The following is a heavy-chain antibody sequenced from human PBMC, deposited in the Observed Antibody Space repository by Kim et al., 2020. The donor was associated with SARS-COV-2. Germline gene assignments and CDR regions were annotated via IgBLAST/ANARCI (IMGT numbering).Heavy chain of an antibody. CDR3: AIGYSSGRGPRGPLPDY. D-gene: IGHD6-19*01. CDR1: GGSFSGYY. CDR2: INHNGST. V-gene: IGHV4-34*01. J-gene: IGHJ4*02. Sequence: SETLSLTCAVYGGSFSGYYWRWIRQPPGKGLEWIGEINHNGSTNYNPSLKSRVTITVDKTKNQFSLKLSSVTAADTAVYYCAIGYSSGRGPRGPLPDYWGQGTLVTVSS.